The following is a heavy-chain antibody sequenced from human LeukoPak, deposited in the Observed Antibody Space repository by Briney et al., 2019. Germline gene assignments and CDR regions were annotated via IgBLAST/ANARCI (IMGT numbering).Heavy chain of an antibody. CDR1: GGSISSYY. V-gene: IGHV4-59*12. Sequence: SETLSLTCTVSGGSISSYYWSWIRQPPGKGLEWIGHIYYSGSTNYNPSLKSRVTISVDTSKKQFSLKLSSVTPEDTAVYYCARDFDYYGSGSRYFDYWGQGTLVTVSS. D-gene: IGHD3-10*01. J-gene: IGHJ4*02. CDR3: ARDFDYYGSGSRYFDY. CDR2: IYYSGST.